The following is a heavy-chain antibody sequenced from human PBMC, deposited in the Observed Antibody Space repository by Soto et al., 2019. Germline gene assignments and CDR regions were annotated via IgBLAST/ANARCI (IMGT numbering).Heavy chain of an antibody. Sequence: PGVSLRLSCAASGFTFSPFEMNWVRQAPGKGLEWVSFITGVSNNIYYADSVKGRFTISRDNSKNTLFLQMNSLRPEDTAVYYCARRGYGMDVWGQGTTVTVSS. CDR2: ITGVSNNI. V-gene: IGHV3-48*03. CDR3: ARRGYGMDV. CDR1: GFTFSPFE. J-gene: IGHJ6*02.